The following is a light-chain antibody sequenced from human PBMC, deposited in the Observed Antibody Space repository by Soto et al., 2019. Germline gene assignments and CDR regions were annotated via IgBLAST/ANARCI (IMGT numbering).Light chain of an antibody. CDR3: QEGYTSSRT. CDR1: QSISFY. CDR2: SAS. J-gene: IGKJ1*01. Sequence: DIQMTQSPSSLSASVGDRVTITCRASQSISFYLNWYQHRPGKAPQLLIYSASTLRSRVPSRFRGRGSGTDFPLTITSLQPEDFATYSCQEGYTSSRTFGQGTKVEI. V-gene: IGKV1-39*01.